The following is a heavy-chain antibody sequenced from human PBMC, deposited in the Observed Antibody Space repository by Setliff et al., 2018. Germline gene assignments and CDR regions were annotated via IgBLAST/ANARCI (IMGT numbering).Heavy chain of an antibody. D-gene: IGHD2-15*01. CDR1: GFSITTSGVG. J-gene: IGHJ4*02. V-gene: IGHV2-5*02. CDR3: AHDGKWSTVPLDY. Sequence: SGPTLVNPSETLTLTCTFSGFSITTSGVGVGWIRQPPGEALEWLAFIYWDDERMYSPSLKNRVTITRDTSKNQVVLTMTNLDPVDTATYYCAHDGKWSTVPLDYWGQGALVTVSS. CDR2: IYWDDER.